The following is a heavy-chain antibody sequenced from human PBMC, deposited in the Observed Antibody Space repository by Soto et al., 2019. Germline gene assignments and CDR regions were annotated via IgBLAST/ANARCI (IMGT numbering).Heavy chain of an antibody. V-gene: IGHV4-4*02. D-gene: IGHD6-19*01. J-gene: IGHJ5*02. Sequence: SETLSLTCAVSGDSISSSNWWSWVRQPPGKGLEWIGEIYHSGSTNYNPSLKSRVTISVDKSKNQFSLKLSSVTAADTAVYYCARGVIAVAGDWFDPWGQGTLVTVSS. CDR1: GDSISSSNW. CDR3: ARGVIAVAGDWFDP. CDR2: IYHSGST.